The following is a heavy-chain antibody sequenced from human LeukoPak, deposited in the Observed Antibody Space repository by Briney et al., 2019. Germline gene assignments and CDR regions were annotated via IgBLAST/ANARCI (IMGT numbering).Heavy chain of an antibody. Sequence: GGSLRLSCAASGFTFSSYDMHWVRQATGKGLEWVSAIGTAGDTYYPGSVKGRFTISRENAKNSLYLQMNSLRAGDTAVYYCARSHSGSYYNWFDPRGQGTLVTVSS. D-gene: IGHD3-10*01. J-gene: IGHJ5*02. V-gene: IGHV3-13*01. CDR3: ARSHSGSYYNWFDP. CDR2: IGTAGDT. CDR1: GFTFSSYD.